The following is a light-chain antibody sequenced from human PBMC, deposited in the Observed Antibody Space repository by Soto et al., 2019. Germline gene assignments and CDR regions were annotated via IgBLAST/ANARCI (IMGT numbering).Light chain of an antibody. J-gene: IGLJ3*02. CDR3: AAWDDSLNGRWV. CDR2: SNN. Sequence: QSVLTQPPSASGTPGQRVTISCSGSSSNIGSNSVNWYQQLPGTAPKLLMYSNNQRPSGVPDRFSGSKSGTSASLAISGLLSEDEADYYCAAWDDSLNGRWVFGGGTKLTVL. V-gene: IGLV1-44*01. CDR1: SSNIGSNS.